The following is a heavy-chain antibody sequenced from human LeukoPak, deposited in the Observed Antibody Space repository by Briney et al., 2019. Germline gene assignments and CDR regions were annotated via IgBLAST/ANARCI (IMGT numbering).Heavy chain of an antibody. D-gene: IGHD6-13*01. Sequence: GGSLRLSCTASGFTFGDYAMSWFRQAPGKGLEWVGFIRSKAYGGTTEYAASVKGRFTISRDDSKGIAYLQMNSLKTEDTAVYYCTRAGTRIAAAGTLDYWGQGTLVTVSS. CDR2: IRSKAYGGTT. CDR1: GFTFGDYA. V-gene: IGHV3-49*03. CDR3: TRAGTRIAAAGTLDY. J-gene: IGHJ4*02.